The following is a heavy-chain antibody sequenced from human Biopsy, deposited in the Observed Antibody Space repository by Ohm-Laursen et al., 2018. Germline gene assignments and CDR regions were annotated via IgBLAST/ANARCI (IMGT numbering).Heavy chain of an antibody. CDR3: ARTPILIVSAGLVYRHRRHLQGMDV. Sequence: AQTLTLTCSFSGFSLSARGMCVSWIRQAPGTALEWLARVDWGDYKDYSASLQTKLSISKDTSNDQVVLTVNNVDPADTATYYCARTPILIVSAGLVYRHRRHLQGMDVWGQGIAVTVS. J-gene: IGHJ6*02. D-gene: IGHD6-13*01. V-gene: IGHV2-70*11. CDR1: GFSLSARGMC. CDR2: VDWGDYK.